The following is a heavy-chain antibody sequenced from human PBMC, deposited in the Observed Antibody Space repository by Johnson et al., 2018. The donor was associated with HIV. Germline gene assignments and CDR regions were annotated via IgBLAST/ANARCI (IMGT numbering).Heavy chain of an antibody. J-gene: IGHJ3*02. Sequence: VQLVESGGGLVQPGGSLRLSCAASGFTFSSYDMHWVRQATGKGLEWVSAIGTAGDTYYPGSVKGRFTICREDAKKSLYVQMNSLRAGDTAVYYCARDSSNSFRFEMYAFDIWGQGTMVTVSS. CDR2: IGTAGDT. CDR1: GFTFSSYD. V-gene: IGHV3-13*01. D-gene: IGHD6-6*01. CDR3: ARDSSNSFRFEMYAFDI.